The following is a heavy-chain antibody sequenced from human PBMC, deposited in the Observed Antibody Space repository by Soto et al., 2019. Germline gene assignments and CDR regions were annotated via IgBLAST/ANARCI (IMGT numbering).Heavy chain of an antibody. CDR3: ARSSIAARPGLNDAFDI. D-gene: IGHD6-6*01. CDR1: GGSISSYY. CDR2: IYYSGST. Sequence: QVQLQESGPGLVKPSETLSLTCTVSGGSISSYYWSWIRQPPGKGLEWIGYIYYSGSTNYNPSLKSRVTISVDTSKNQFSLKLSSVTAADTAVYYCARSSIAARPGLNDAFDIWGQGTMVTVSS. V-gene: IGHV4-59*01. J-gene: IGHJ3*02.